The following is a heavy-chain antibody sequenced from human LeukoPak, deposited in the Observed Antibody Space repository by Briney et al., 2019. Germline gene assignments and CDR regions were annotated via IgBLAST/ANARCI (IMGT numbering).Heavy chain of an antibody. V-gene: IGHV3-21*01. CDR1: GFTFSSYS. Sequence: GASLRLSCAASGFTFSSYSMNWVRQVPGKGLEWVSSISSSTYIYYADSVKGRFTISRDNAKNSLYLQMNSLRAEDTAVYYCAREGATVTDAFDIWGQGTLVTVSS. J-gene: IGHJ3*02. D-gene: IGHD4-17*01. CDR2: ISSSTYI. CDR3: AREGATVTDAFDI.